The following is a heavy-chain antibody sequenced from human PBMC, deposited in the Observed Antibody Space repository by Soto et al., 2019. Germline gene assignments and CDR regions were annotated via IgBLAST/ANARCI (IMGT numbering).Heavy chain of an antibody. CDR3: ARDPRFGELFSSGYYYYMDV. CDR2: IWYDGSNK. CDR1: GFTFSSYG. J-gene: IGHJ6*03. Sequence: GGSLRLSCAASGFTFSSYGMHWVRQAPGKGLEWVAVIWYDGSNKYYADSVKGRFTISRDNSKNTLYLQMNSLRAEETAVYYCARDPRFGELFSSGYYYYMDVWGKGTTVTVSS. D-gene: IGHD3-10*01. V-gene: IGHV3-33*01.